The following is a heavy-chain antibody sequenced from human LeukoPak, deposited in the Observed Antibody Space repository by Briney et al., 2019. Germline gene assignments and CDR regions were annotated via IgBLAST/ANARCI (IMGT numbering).Heavy chain of an antibody. Sequence: SETLSLTCTVSGGSMTNYYWSWIRQPPGKGLEYIGYIFYSGSTNYNPSLKSRVTISVDTSKNQFSLKLSSVTAADTAVYYRARDRHSSSSNWFDPWGQGTLVTVSS. CDR1: GGSMTNYY. CDR2: IFYSGST. CDR3: ARDRHSSSSNWFDP. V-gene: IGHV4-59*01. D-gene: IGHD6-6*01. J-gene: IGHJ5*02.